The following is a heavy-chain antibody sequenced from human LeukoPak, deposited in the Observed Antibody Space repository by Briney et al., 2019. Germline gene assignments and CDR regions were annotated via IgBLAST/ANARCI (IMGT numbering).Heavy chain of an antibody. J-gene: IGHJ1*01. CDR3: ARGYYDSSDYEYFQH. V-gene: IGHV1-2*02. Sequence: ASVKVSCKASGYTFSGYYLHWVRQAPGQGLEWMGWVNPNSGGTNSAQKFQGRVTMTRDTSIITAYMELSRLRSDDTAVYFCARGYYDSSDYEYFQHWGQGTLVTVSS. CDR2: VNPNSGGT. D-gene: IGHD3-22*01. CDR1: GYTFSGYY.